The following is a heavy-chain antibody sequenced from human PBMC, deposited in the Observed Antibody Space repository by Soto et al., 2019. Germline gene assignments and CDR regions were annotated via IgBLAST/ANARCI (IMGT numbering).Heavy chain of an antibody. V-gene: IGHV3-53*01. CDR1: GFTVSSNS. D-gene: IGHD6-6*01. CDR3: ASFEYSSSSFDY. J-gene: IGHJ4*01. Sequence: GGSLRLSCVASGFTVSSNSMSWVRQAPGKGLEWVSVFYSGGSTYYADSVKGRFTISRDNSKNTLYLQMNSLRCEDTAVYYCASFEYSSSSFDYWGHGTLVTVSS. CDR2: FYSGGST.